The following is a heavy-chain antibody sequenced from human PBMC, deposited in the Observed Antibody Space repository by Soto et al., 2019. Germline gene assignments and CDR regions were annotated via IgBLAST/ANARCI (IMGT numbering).Heavy chain of an antibody. CDR3: ARDRGVGATNAKDY. CDR1: GFKFDNFG. J-gene: IGHJ4*02. V-gene: IGHV3-33*08. D-gene: IGHD1-26*01. Sequence: QVRLVESGGGVVQPGRSLRLSCAASGFKFDNFGMHWVRQAPGKVPEWVAVIWHDGTNEHYADSVKGRFTISRDNSKNTVYLQMNSLRGDDTAMYYCARDRGVGATNAKDYWGQGIRVTVSA. CDR2: IWHDGTNE.